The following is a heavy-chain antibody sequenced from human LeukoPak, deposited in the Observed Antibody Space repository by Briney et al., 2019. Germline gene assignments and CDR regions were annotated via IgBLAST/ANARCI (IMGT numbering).Heavy chain of an antibody. CDR1: GFTFTRYA. V-gene: IGHV3-30*04. CDR3: ARDDALATDGFDS. J-gene: IGHJ4*02. Sequence: GGSLRLCCVASGFTFTRYAMHWVRQAPGKGLEWVTVVSYDGNDKYYADSVKGRFTISRDNSKNTVYLQMNSLRAEDTAVYYCARDDALATDGFDSWGQGTLVTVSS. CDR2: VSYDGNDK. D-gene: IGHD5-24*01.